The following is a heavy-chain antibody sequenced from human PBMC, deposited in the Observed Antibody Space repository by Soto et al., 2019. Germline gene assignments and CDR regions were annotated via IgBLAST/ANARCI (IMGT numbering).Heavy chain of an antibody. Sequence: PGGSLRLSCAASGFTFSSYGMHWVRQAPGKGLEWVAVIWYDGSNKYYADSVKGRFTISRDNSKNTLYLQMNSLRAEDTAVYYCARLAPLHAFDIWGQGTMVTVSS. CDR3: ARLAPLHAFDI. CDR2: IWYDGSNK. V-gene: IGHV3-33*01. J-gene: IGHJ3*02. CDR1: GFTFSSYG.